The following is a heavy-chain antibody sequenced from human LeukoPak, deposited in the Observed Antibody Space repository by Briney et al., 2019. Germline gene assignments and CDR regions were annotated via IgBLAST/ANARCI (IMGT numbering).Heavy chain of an antibody. CDR2: ISVYNGNT. J-gene: IGHJ3*02. CDR1: GYTFTSYG. Sequence: ASVKVSCKASGYTFTSYGISWVRQAPGQGLEWMGWISVYNGNTNYAQKLQGRVTMTTDTSTSTAYMELRSLRSDDTAVYYCATYPGIAAPNPAFDIWGQGTMVTVSS. CDR3: ATYPGIAAPNPAFDI. D-gene: IGHD6-13*01. V-gene: IGHV1-18*01.